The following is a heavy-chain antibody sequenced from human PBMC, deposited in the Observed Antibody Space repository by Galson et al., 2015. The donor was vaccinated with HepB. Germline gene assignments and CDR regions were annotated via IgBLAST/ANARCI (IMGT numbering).Heavy chain of an antibody. Sequence: SVKVSCKASGGTFSSYAISWVRQAPGQGLEWMGGIIPIFGTANYAQKFQGRVTITADESTSTAYMELSSLRSEDTAVYYCARVGWPNYYYYYMDVWGKGTTVTVSS. V-gene: IGHV1-69*13. J-gene: IGHJ6*03. D-gene: IGHD6-19*01. CDR1: GGTFSSYA. CDR3: ARVGWPNYYYYYMDV. CDR2: IIPIFGTA.